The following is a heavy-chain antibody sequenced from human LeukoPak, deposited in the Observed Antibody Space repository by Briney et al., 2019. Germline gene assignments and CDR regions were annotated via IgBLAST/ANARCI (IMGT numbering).Heavy chain of an antibody. CDR3: ARSRYDYVWGSHPTRYDYMDV. J-gene: IGHJ6*03. D-gene: IGHD3-16*02. Sequence: GESLKISCKGSGYSFTTYWIGWVRQMPGKGLEWMGFIYPGDSHTRYSPSFQGQVTISADESISTAYLQWSSLKASDTAMYYCARSRYDYVWGSHPTRYDYMDVWGKGSTVTVSS. CDR2: IYPGDSHT. V-gene: IGHV5-51*01. CDR1: GYSFTTYW.